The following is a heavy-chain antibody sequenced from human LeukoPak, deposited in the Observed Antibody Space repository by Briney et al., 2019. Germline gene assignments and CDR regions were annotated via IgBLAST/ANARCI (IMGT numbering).Heavy chain of an antibody. CDR2: LYHSGST. Sequence: SETLSLTCTVSGYSISSGYYWGWIRQPPGKGLEWIGSLYHSGSTYYNPSLKSRVTISVDTSKNQFSLKLSSVTAADTAVYYCAREDYDILTGYRPAHFDYWGQGTLVTVSS. D-gene: IGHD3-9*01. CDR3: AREDYDILTGYRPAHFDY. V-gene: IGHV4-38-2*02. CDR1: GYSISSGYY. J-gene: IGHJ4*02.